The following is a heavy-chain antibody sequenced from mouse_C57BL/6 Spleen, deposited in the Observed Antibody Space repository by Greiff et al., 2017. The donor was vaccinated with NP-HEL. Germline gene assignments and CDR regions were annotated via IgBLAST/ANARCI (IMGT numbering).Heavy chain of an antibody. D-gene: IGHD1-1*01. V-gene: IGHV1-54*01. CDR2: INPGSGGT. CDR1: GYAFTNYL. Sequence: VQLQQSGAELVRPGTSVKVSCKASGYAFTNYLIEWVKQRPGQGLEWIGVINPGSGGTNYNEKFKGKATLTADKSSSTAYMQLSSLTSEDSAVYFCARRDYGSSSWYFDVWGTGTTVTVSS. J-gene: IGHJ1*03. CDR3: ARRDYGSSSWYFDV.